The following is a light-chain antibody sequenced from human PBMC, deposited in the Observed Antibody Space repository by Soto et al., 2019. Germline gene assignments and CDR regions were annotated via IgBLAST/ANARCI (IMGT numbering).Light chain of an antibody. J-gene: IGKJ1*01. Sequence: DIVLTQSPATLSLSPGEGATLSCRASQSVRTYLAWYQQKPGQAPRLLVYDASNRATGIPARFSGSGSGTDFTLTISSLDPEDFAVYFCQQRSYWPGTFGQGTKVDIK. V-gene: IGKV3-11*01. CDR1: QSVRTY. CDR3: QQRSYWPGT. CDR2: DAS.